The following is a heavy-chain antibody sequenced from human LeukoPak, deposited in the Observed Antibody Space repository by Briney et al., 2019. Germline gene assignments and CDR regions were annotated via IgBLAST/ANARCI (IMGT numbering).Heavy chain of an antibody. D-gene: IGHD3-10*01. CDR1: GYTFSAYY. J-gene: IGHJ6*03. Sequence: ASVKVSCKASGYTFSAYYINWVRQAPGQGLEWMGWINPNTGGTNYAQKFQGRVTMTRDTSISTVYMELSGLRYDDSAVFYCARTYYSGSGTSFYYYMDVWGKGTTVTISS. CDR2: INPNTGGT. CDR3: ARTYYSGSGTSFYYYMDV. V-gene: IGHV1-2*02.